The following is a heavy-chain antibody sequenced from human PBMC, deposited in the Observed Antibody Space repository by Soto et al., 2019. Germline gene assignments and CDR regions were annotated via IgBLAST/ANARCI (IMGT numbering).Heavy chain of an antibody. CDR3: AIVRTPGWYYDILTGYLDY. V-gene: IGHV3-23*01. J-gene: IGHJ4*02. D-gene: IGHD3-9*01. CDR2: ISGSGGST. Sequence: PGGSLRLSCAASGCTFSSYAMSWVRQAPGKGLEWVSAISGSGGSTYYADSVKGRFTISRDNSKNTLYLQMNSLRAEDTAVYYCAIVRTPGWYYDILTGYLDYWGQGTLVTVSS. CDR1: GCTFSSYA.